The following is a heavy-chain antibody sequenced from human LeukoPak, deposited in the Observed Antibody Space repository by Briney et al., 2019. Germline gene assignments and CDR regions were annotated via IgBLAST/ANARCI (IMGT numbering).Heavy chain of an antibody. J-gene: IGHJ4*02. V-gene: IGHV3-23*01. Sequence: GGSLRLSCAASGFTFSNYAMSWVRQAPGKGLEWVSGFSGSGGITYYADSVKGRFTISRDNSKNTVYLQMNSLRDEDTAIYYCAKDLVTGSLDYWGQGTLVTVSS. CDR2: FSGSGGIT. CDR3: AKDLVTGSLDY. D-gene: IGHD3-10*01. CDR1: GFTFSNYA.